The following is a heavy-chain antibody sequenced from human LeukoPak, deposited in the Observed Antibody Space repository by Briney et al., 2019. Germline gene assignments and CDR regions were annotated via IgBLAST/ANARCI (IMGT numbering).Heavy chain of an antibody. CDR1: GFTFSSYW. Sequence: PGGSLRLSCAASGFTFSSYWMHWVRQAPGKGLVWVSRINSDGSSTSYADSVKGRFTFSRDNSKNTLYLQMNSLRAEDTAVYYCARESAAGITSCYLPYWGQGTLVTVSS. CDR2: INSDGSST. D-gene: IGHD2-2*01. V-gene: IGHV3-74*01. J-gene: IGHJ4*02. CDR3: ARESAAGITSCYLPY.